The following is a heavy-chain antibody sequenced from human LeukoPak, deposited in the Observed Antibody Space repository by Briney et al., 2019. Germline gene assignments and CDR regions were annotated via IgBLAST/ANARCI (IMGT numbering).Heavy chain of an antibody. D-gene: IGHD2/OR15-2a*01. Sequence: GGSLRLSCAASGFTVSSNYMSWVRQAPGKGLEWVSVIYSGGSTYYADSVKGRFTISRDNSKNTLYLQMNSLRAEDTAVYYCARPTFQGAFDIWGQGTMVTVSS. J-gene: IGHJ3*02. V-gene: IGHV3-53*05. CDR1: GFTVSSNY. CDR3: ARPTFQGAFDI. CDR2: IYSGGST.